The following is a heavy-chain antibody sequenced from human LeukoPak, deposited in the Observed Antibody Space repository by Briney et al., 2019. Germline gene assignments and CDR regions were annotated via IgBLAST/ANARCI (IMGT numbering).Heavy chain of an antibody. D-gene: IGHD5-24*01. V-gene: IGHV4-34*01. CDR3: AKDQGDGYNFWDY. Sequence: SETLSHTCAVYGGSFSGYYWSWIRQPPGRGLEWIGEINHSGSTNYNPSLKSRVTISVDTSKNQFSLKLSSVTAADTAVYYCAKDQGDGYNFWDYWGQGTLVTVSS. CDR1: GGSFSGYY. CDR2: INHSGST. J-gene: IGHJ4*02.